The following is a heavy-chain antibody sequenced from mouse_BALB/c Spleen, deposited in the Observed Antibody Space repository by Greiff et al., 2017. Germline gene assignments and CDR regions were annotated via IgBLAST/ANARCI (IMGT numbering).Heavy chain of an antibody. Sequence: VQLQQSGPELVKPGASVKISCTASGYAFSSSWMTWVNQRPGQGREWIGRIYPGDGVTNYNGKFKGKATLTADKSSSTAYMQLSSLTSVDPAVYVCERAGRGYDYDYWGQGTTLTVSS. CDR3: ERAGRGYDYDY. J-gene: IGHJ2*01. CDR2: IYPGDGVT. V-gene: IGHV1-82*01. CDR1: GYAFSSSW. D-gene: IGHD2-4*01.